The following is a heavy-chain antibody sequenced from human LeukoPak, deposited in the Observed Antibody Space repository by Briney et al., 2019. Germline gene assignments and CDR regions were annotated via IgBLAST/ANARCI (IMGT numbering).Heavy chain of an antibody. CDR2: ISWDGGST. V-gene: IGHV3-43*01. CDR1: GFTFDDYT. D-gene: IGHD3-10*01. CDR3: ARDGPGGYYFDY. Sequence: PGGSLRLSCAASGFTFDDYTMHWVRQAPGKGLEWVSLISWDGGSTYYADSVKGRFTISRDNSKNTLYLQMNSLRAEDTAVYYCARDGPGGYYFDYWGQGTLVTVSS. J-gene: IGHJ4*02.